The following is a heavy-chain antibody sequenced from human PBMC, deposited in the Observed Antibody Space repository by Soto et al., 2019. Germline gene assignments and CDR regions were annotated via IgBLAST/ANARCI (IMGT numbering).Heavy chain of an antibody. D-gene: IGHD5-12*01. Sequence: SETLSLTCSVSGGSIRSSHTSTYWTWIRQPPGKGLEWIAYIYHNGNTAYNPSLKSRITISVDSSKNQFSLKMNSVTAADTAVYYCARDRAMATMTFDSWGPGSLVTVSS. J-gene: IGHJ4*02. CDR1: GGSIRSSHTSTY. CDR2: IYHNGNT. CDR3: ARDRAMATMTFDS. V-gene: IGHV4-61*01.